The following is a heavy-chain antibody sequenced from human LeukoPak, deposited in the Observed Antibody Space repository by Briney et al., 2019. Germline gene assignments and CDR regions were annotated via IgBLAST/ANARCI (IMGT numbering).Heavy chain of an antibody. CDR2: ISPSGGST. V-gene: IGHV1-46*01. CDR1: GCTFTSNY. J-gene: IGHJ4*02. CDR3: ARDGAAAAAPFDY. Sequence: ASVKVSCKAFGCTFTSNYMHWVRQAPGQGPEWMGVISPSGGSTTYAQKFQGRVTITRNTSISTAYMELSSLRSEDTAVYYCARDGAAAAAPFDYWGQGTLVTVSS. D-gene: IGHD6-13*01.